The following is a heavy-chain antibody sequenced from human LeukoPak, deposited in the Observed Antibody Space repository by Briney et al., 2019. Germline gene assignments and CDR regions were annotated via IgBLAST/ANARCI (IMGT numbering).Heavy chain of an antibody. Sequence: GGSLRLSCAASGFIFSSYGMTWVRQAPGKGLEWVSAISGSGSGGSTYYADSVKGRFTISRDNSKNTLYLQMNSLRAEDTAVYYCAKHSGGSSMTPFDYWGQGTLVTVSS. CDR3: AKHSGGSSMTPFDY. CDR1: GFIFSSYG. CDR2: ISGSGSGGST. J-gene: IGHJ4*02. V-gene: IGHV3-23*01. D-gene: IGHD6-13*01.